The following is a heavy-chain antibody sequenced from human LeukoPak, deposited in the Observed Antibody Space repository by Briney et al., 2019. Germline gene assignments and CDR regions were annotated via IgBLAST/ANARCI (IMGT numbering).Heavy chain of an antibody. CDR2: TKQDGSEI. Sequence: GGSLRLSYAASGFTLSSHWMSWVRQAPGKGLEWVANTKQDGSEINYVDSVKGRFTISRDNAKNSMLLQMNSLRAEDTAVYYCARADYGGNLFFDYWGQGALVTVSS. CDR1: GFTLSSHW. J-gene: IGHJ4*02. D-gene: IGHD4-23*01. CDR3: ARADYGGNLFFDY. V-gene: IGHV3-7*04.